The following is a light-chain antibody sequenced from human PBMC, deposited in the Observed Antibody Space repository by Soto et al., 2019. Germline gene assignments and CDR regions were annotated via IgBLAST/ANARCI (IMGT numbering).Light chain of an antibody. CDR1: SSDVGGYNH. J-gene: IGLJ1*01. CDR3: CSYAGSSAYV. CDR2: DVS. Sequence: QSVLTQPRSVSGSPGQSVTFSCTGTSSDVGGYNHVSWYQQNPGEAPKVMIFDVSKRPSGVPDRFSGSKSDNTASLTISGLQAEDEADYYCCSYAGSSAYVFGAGTKVTVL. V-gene: IGLV2-11*01.